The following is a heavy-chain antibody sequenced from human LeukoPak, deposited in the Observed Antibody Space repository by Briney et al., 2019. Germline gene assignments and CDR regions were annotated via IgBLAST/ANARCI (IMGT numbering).Heavy chain of an antibody. V-gene: IGHV3-74*01. Sequence: GGSLRLSCAASGFTFNSYWMHWVRQSPGKGLVWVSRINSDGSSTSYADSVKGRFTVSRDNAKNTLYLQMNSLRAEDTAVYYCAREERYSYGYDYWGQGTLVTVSS. D-gene: IGHD5-18*01. CDR3: AREERYSYGYDY. CDR2: INSDGSST. CDR1: GFTFNSYW. J-gene: IGHJ4*02.